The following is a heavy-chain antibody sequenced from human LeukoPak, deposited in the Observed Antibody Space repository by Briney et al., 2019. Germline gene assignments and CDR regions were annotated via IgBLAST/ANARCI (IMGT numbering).Heavy chain of an antibody. CDR3: ARRRYDILTGYDYFDY. V-gene: IGHV1-46*01. CDR2: INPSGGST. D-gene: IGHD3-9*01. CDR1: GYTFTSYY. J-gene: IGHJ4*02. Sequence: GASVKVSCKASGYTFTSYYMHWVRQAPGQGLEWMGIINPSGGSTSYAQKFQGRVTMTRDTSTSTVYMELSSLRSEDTAVYYCARRRYDILTGYDYFDYWGQGTLVTVSS.